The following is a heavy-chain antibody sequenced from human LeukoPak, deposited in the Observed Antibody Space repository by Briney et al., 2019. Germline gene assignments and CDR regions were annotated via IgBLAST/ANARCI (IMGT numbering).Heavy chain of an antibody. CDR2: ISAYNGNT. Sequence: ASVKVSCKASGYTFTSYGISWVRQAPGQGLEWMGWISAYNGNTNYAQKLQGRVTMTTDTSTSTAYMELRSLRSDDTAVYYCARRGPNRYCSSTSCYGEDYYYYYYMDVWGKGTTVTVSS. V-gene: IGHV1-18*01. J-gene: IGHJ6*03. D-gene: IGHD2-2*01. CDR3: ARRGPNRYCSSTSCYGEDYYYYYYMDV. CDR1: GYTFTSYG.